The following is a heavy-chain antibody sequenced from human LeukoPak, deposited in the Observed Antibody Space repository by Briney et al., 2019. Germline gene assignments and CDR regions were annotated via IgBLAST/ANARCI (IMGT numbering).Heavy chain of an antibody. CDR1: GFTFSTYW. D-gene: IGHD3-16*01. Sequence: GGSLRLSCAASGFTFSTYWMTWVRQAPGKGLEWVASINHNGNVNYYVDSVKGRFTISRDNAKNSLYLQMSNLRAEDTAVYFCARGGGLDVWGQGATVTVSS. CDR3: ARGGGLDV. V-gene: IGHV3-7*03. CDR2: INHNGNVN. J-gene: IGHJ6*02.